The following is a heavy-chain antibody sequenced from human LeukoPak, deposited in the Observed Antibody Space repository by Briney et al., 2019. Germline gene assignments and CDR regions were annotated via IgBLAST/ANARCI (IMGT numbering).Heavy chain of an antibody. CDR2: VGGSGGST. J-gene: IGHJ6*03. V-gene: IGHV3-23*01. CDR3: AKDRAASGTGSYYYMDV. CDR1: GLTFSTYA. Sequence: GGSLRLSCAASGLTFSTYAMSWVRQAPRKGLEWVSGVGGSGGSTYYADSVKGRFTISRDNSKNTLYLQMSGLRAEDTAVYYCAKDRAASGTGSYYYMDVWGKGTTVIVSS. D-gene: IGHD6-13*01.